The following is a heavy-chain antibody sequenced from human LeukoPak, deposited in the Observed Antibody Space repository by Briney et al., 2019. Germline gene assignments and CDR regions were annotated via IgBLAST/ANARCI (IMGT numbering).Heavy chain of an antibody. CDR2: IIPIFGTA. V-gene: IGHV1-69*01. Sequence: SVKVSCKASGGTFSSYAINWVRQAPGQGLEWMGGIIPIFGTANYAQKFQDRVTITADESTSTAYMELSSLRSEDTAVYYCARGDSSGYGTWGQGTLVTVSS. CDR3: ARGDSSGYGT. J-gene: IGHJ4*02. D-gene: IGHD3-22*01. CDR1: GGTFSSYA.